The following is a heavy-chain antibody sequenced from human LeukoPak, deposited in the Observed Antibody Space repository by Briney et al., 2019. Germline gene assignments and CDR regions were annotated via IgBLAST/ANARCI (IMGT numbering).Heavy chain of an antibody. D-gene: IGHD2-15*01. CDR2: ICHSGST. J-gene: IGHJ5*02. CDR1: GYSISSGYY. V-gene: IGHV4-38-2*02. CDR3: ARDRDDIVVVVEDLNWFDP. Sequence: PSETLSLTCTVSGYSISSGYYWGWIRQPPGKGLEWIGSICHSGSTYYNPSLKSRVTISVDTSKNQFSLKLSSVTAADTAVYYCARDRDDIVVVVEDLNWFDPWGQGTLVTVSS.